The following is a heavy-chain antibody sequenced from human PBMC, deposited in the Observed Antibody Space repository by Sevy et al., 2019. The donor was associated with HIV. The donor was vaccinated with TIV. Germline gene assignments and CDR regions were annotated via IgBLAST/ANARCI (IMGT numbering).Heavy chain of an antibody. CDR3: ARARLDYEFWSGSYFSRAPWGYKYYAMDV. CDR1: GYSFTNFD. J-gene: IGHJ6*02. V-gene: IGHV1-8*01. Sequence: ASVKVSCKAAGYSFTNFDINWVRQATGQGLEWMGWMNPNNGNTHYAQKFQGRVTMTRSSSANTAYMELGSLTSEETAIYYCARARLDYEFWSGSYFSRAPWGYKYYAMDVWGQGTTVTVSS. D-gene: IGHD3-3*01. CDR2: MNPNNGNT.